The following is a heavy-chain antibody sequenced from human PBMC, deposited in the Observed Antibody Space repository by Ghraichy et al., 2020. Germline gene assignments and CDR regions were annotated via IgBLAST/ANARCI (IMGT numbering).Heavy chain of an antibody. J-gene: IGHJ4*02. CDR1: GFTFSDYS. CDR3: ARGVTGRPQRVLNYFDY. Sequence: GGSLRLSCAASGFTFSDYSMNWVRQAPGKGLEWVSYIRSSSSFMTYADSVKGRFTISRDNAKNSLSLQMNSLRAEDTAVYYCARGVTGRPQRVLNYFDYWGQGTLVTVSS. D-gene: IGHD6-6*01. CDR2: IRSSSSFM. V-gene: IGHV3-21*01.